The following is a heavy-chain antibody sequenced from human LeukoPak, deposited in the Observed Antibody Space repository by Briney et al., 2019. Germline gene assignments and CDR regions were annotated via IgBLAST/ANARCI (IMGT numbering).Heavy chain of an antibody. CDR3: ARDSGSGSNDY. CDR2: ISAGNGST. D-gene: IGHD1-26*01. V-gene: IGHV1-3*01. Sequence: ASVKVSCKASGYTFTSYAIRWVRQAPGQRLEWMGWISAGNGSTKYSQNFQGRVTFISNTSATTAFMELSSLRSEDAAVYYCARDSGSGSNDYWGQGTLVTVSS. J-gene: IGHJ4*02. CDR1: GYTFTSYA.